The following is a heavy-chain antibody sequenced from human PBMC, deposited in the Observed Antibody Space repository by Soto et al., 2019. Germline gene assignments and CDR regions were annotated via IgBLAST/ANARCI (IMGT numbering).Heavy chain of an antibody. CDR2: IYYSGST. CDR3: ARGKTYYYDSSGYHFDY. CDR1: GGSISSYY. J-gene: IGHJ4*02. D-gene: IGHD3-22*01. V-gene: IGHV4-59*01. Sequence: QAQLQESGPGLVKPSETLSLTCTVSGGSISSYYWSWIRQPPGKGLEWIGYIYYSGSTNYNPSLKSRVTISVDTSKNQFSLKLSSVTAADTAVYYCARGKTYYYDSSGYHFDYWGQGTLVTVSS.